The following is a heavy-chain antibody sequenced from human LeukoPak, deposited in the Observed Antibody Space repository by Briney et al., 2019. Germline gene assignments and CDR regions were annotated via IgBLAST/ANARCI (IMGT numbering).Heavy chain of an antibody. CDR3: ARGRYYDMGYYYYYMDV. CDR1: GGSFSGYY. CDR2: INHSGST. J-gene: IGHJ6*03. D-gene: IGHD3-9*01. V-gene: IGHV4-34*01. Sequence: SETLSLTCAVYGGSFSGYYWSWIRQPPGKGLEWIGEINHSGSTNYNLSLKSRVTISVDTSKNQFSLKLSSVTAADTAVYYCARGRYYDMGYYYYYMDVWGKGTTVTISS.